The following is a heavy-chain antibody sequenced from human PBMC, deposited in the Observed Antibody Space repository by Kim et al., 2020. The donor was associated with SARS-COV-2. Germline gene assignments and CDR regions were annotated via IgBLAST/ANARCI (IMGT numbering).Heavy chain of an antibody. D-gene: IGHD5-18*01. Sequence: TNYNPSLQSRVTISVDTSKNQFSLKLSSVTAADTAVYYCARAGDTDLDYWGQGTLVTVSS. CDR2: T. CDR3: ARAGDTDLDY. J-gene: IGHJ4*02. V-gene: IGHV4-34*01.